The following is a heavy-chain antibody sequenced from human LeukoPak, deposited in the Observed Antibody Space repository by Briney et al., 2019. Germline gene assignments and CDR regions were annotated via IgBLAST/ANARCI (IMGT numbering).Heavy chain of an antibody. D-gene: IGHD3-3*02. CDR1: GFTFSSYS. CDR2: VSGDGSKT. J-gene: IGHJ4*02. Sequence: GGSLRLSCAASGFTFSSYSMNWVRQAPGKGMEWVSGVSGDGSKTYYADSGKGRFTISRDNSRNTLYLQMNRLRAEDTAVYYCARGVNISHPYHFDYWGEGTLVAVSS. CDR3: ARGVNISHPYHFDY. V-gene: IGHV3-23*01.